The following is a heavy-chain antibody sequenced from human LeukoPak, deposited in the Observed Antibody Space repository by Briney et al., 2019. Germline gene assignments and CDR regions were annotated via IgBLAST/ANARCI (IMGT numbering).Heavy chain of an antibody. Sequence: SETLSLTCAVSGYSISSSYYWGWIRQPPGTGLEWIGNIYHSGSAYYNPSLKSRVTISADTSKNQFSLKLSSVTAADTAVYYCAANYFDSSAHYWDQGTLVTVSS. CDR2: IYHSGSA. J-gene: IGHJ4*02. CDR1: GYSISSSYY. V-gene: IGHV4-38-2*01. CDR3: AANYFDSSAHY. D-gene: IGHD3-22*01.